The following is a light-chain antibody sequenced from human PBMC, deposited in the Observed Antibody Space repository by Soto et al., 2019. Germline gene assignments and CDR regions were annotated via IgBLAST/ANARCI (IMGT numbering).Light chain of an antibody. CDR3: QQYNNGPPFT. CDR2: GAS. Sequence: EIVMTQSPATLSVSPGERATLSCRASQSVSSNLAWYQQKPGQAPRLLIYGASTRATGIPARFSGSGSGTEFTLTISSLQSEDFAVYYCQQYNNGPPFTFGPGIKVDI. CDR1: QSVSSN. V-gene: IGKV3-15*01. J-gene: IGKJ3*01.